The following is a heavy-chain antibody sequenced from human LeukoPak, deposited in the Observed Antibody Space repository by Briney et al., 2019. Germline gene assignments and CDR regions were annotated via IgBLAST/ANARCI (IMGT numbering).Heavy chain of an antibody. J-gene: IGHJ5*02. Sequence: PGGSLRLSCAASGFTISNAWMSWVRQAPGKGLEWVGRIKSETDGGTTDYAAPVKGRFTISRDGSTNTLYLQMNSLKTEDTAVYYCTTDWRVPPSWGQGTLVTVSS. CDR3: TTDWRVPPS. CDR2: IKSETDGGTT. D-gene: IGHD3-3*01. V-gene: IGHV3-15*01. CDR1: GFTISNAW.